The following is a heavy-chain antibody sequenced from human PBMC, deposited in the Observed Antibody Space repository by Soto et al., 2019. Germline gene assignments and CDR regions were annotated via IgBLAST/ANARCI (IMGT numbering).Heavy chain of an antibody. CDR2: ISSTSSFR. CDR3: ARGATGRDGYKLDFKH. V-gene: IGHV3-21*01. J-gene: IGHJ1*01. CDR1: GFTFSTYA. D-gene: IGHD5-12*01. Sequence: GGSLRLSCAASGFTFSTYAMNWVRQAPGKGLEWVSSISSTSSFRYYADSVKGRFTISRDNAKNSLYLQMNSLRAQDTALYYCARGATGRDGYKLDFKHWGQGTPVTVSS.